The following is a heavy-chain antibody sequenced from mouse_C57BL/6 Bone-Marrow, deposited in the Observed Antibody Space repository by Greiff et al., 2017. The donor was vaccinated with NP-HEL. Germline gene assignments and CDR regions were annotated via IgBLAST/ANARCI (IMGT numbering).Heavy chain of an antibody. V-gene: IGHV1-55*01. J-gene: IGHJ2*01. CDR2: IYPGSGST. CDR1: GYTFTSYW. D-gene: IGHD1-1*01. Sequence: QVQLQQPGAELVKPGASVKMSCKASGYTFTSYWITWVKQRPGQGLEWIGDIYPGSGSTNYNEKFTSKATLTVDTSYSTAYMQLRSLTSDDSAVYYCARRGVSYDFYYWGQGTTLTVSS. CDR3: ARRGVSYDFYY.